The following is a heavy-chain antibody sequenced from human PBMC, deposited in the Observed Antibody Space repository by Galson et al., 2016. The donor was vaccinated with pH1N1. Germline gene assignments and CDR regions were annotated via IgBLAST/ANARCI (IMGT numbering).Heavy chain of an antibody. CDR1: GGIFRSNA. CDR2: IIAIFGTP. V-gene: IGHV1-69*13. D-gene: IGHD3-10*01. Sequence: SVKVSCKASGGIFRSNAITWVRQAPGQGLEWMGKIIAIFGTPNYAQKFQGRVTITADESTSTVFLELSSLRSEDTAVYYCARNDDYYGSGSYDHWGQGTLVTVSS. J-gene: IGHJ4*02. CDR3: ARNDDYYGSGSYDH.